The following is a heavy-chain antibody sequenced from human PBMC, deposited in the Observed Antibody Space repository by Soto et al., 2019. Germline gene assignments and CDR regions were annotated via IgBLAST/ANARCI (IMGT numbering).Heavy chain of an antibody. Sequence: SETLSLTCTVSGGSISSGGYYWSWIRQHPGKGLEWIGYIYYSGSTYYNPSLKSRVTISVDTSKNQFSLKLSSVTAADTAVYHCARDAGTRGGWFDPWGQGTLLTVSS. V-gene: IGHV4-31*03. J-gene: IGHJ5*02. CDR1: GGSISSGGYY. D-gene: IGHD1-1*01. CDR2: IYYSGST. CDR3: ARDAGTRGGWFDP.